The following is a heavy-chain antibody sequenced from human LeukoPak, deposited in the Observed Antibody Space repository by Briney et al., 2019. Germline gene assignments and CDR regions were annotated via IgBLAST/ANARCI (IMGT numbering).Heavy chain of an antibody. CDR2: IYYSGST. CDR1: GGSISSGGYY. Sequence: PSETLSLTCTVSGGSISSGGYYWSWIRQHPGKGLEWIGYIYYSGSTYYNPSLKSRVTISVDTSKNQFSLELNSVTAADTAVFYCARRLRPGDYFDYWGQGILVTVSS. J-gene: IGHJ4*02. CDR3: ARRLRPGDYFDY. V-gene: IGHV4-31*03. D-gene: IGHD3-16*01.